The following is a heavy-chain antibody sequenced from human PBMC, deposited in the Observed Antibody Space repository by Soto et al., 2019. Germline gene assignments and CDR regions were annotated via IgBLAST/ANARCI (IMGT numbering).Heavy chain of an antibody. V-gene: IGHV1-46*01. CDR2: INPSGGST. CDR1: GYTFTSYY. D-gene: IGHD2-2*01. Sequence: GPSVKVSCKASGYTFTSYYMHWVRQAPGQGLEWMGIINPSGGSTSYAQKFQGRVAMTRDTSTSTVYMELSSLRSEDTAVYYCARGDIVVVPAAYNWFDPWGQGTLVTVSS. CDR3: ARGDIVVVPAAYNWFDP. J-gene: IGHJ5*02.